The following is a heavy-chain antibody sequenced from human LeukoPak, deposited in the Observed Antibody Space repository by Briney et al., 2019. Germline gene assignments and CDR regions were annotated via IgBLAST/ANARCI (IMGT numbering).Heavy chain of an antibody. V-gene: IGHV3-30*03. D-gene: IGHD5-24*01. J-gene: IGHJ4*02. CDR2: VSADGRTQ. Sequence: GGSLRLSCAASGFTFRTYSIHWVRQAPGKGLEWVTVVSADGRTQLYPDSVKGRFTVSRDNSLNTLHLQMNSLKTEDTAVYYCAREFGHNRWYFDYWGQGALVTVSS. CDR1: GFTFRTYS. CDR3: AREFGHNRWYFDY.